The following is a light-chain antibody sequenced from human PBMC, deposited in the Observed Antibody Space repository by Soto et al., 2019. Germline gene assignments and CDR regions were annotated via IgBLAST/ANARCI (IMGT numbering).Light chain of an antibody. CDR2: QVY. CDR3: SSYTRTTTFVV. CDR1: SSDVGGYNY. J-gene: IGLJ3*02. V-gene: IGLV2-14*01. Sequence: QSALTQPASVSGSLGQWITISCTGTSSDVGGYNYVSWYQHHPGKAPKLIIYQVYSRPSWVSNRFSGSKFGNTASLTISGLQAEDEADYYCSSYTRTTTFVVFGGGTKLTVL.